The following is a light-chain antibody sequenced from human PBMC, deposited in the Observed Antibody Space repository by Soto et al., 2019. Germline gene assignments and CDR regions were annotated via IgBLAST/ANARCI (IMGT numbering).Light chain of an antibody. CDR2: GAS. V-gene: IGKV3-15*01. CDR3: QQYNNWPIT. CDR1: QSVSSSN. Sequence: ERMLAQSGGTLSLSTGESSTLSCMASQSVSSSNLAWYQQKPGQAPRLLIYGASTRATGIPARFSGSGSGTEFTLTISSLQSEDFAVYYCQQYNNWPITFGQGTRLAI. J-gene: IGKJ5*01.